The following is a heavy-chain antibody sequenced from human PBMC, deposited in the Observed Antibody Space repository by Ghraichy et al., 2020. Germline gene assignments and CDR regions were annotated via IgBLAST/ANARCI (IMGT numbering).Heavy chain of an antibody. CDR1: GGSISSSNW. J-gene: IGHJ4*02. D-gene: IGHD6-6*01. CDR2: IYHSGST. Sequence: SETLSLTCAVSGGSISSSNWWSWVRQPPGKWLEWIGEIYHSGSTNYNPSLKSRVTISVDKSKNQFSLKLSSVTAADTAVYYCARLEYSSSSGNQYYFDYWGQGTLVTVSS. CDR3: ARLEYSSSSGNQYYFDY. V-gene: IGHV4-4*02.